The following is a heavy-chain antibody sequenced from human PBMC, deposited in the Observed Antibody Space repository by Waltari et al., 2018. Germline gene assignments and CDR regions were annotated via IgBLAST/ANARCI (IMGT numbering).Heavy chain of an antibody. Sequence: QVQLVESGGGVVQPGRSLRLSCAASGFTFSSYGMHWVRQAPGKGLAWVAVIWYDGSNKYYADSVKGRFTISRDNSKNTLYLQMNSLRAEDTAMYYCAKVARRDGYNDAFDIWGQGTMVTVSS. V-gene: IGHV3-30*18. CDR2: IWYDGSNK. J-gene: IGHJ3*02. D-gene: IGHD5-12*01. CDR1: GFTFSSYG. CDR3: AKVARRDGYNDAFDI.